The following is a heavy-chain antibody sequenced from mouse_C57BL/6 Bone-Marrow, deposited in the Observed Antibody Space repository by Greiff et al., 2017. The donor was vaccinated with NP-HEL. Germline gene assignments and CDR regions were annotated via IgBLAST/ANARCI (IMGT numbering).Heavy chain of an antibody. Sequence: QVQLKQSGAELVMPGASVKLSCKASGYTFTSYWMHWVKQRPGQGLEWIGEIDPSDSYTNYNQKFKGKSTLTVDKSSSTAYMQLSRLTSEDSAVYCCARDYGSSWSDWYFAVWATGTTVTVSS. D-gene: IGHD1-1*01. CDR1: GYTFTSYW. CDR2: IDPSDSYT. J-gene: IGHJ1*03. CDR3: ARDYGSSWSDWYFAV. V-gene: IGHV1-69*01.